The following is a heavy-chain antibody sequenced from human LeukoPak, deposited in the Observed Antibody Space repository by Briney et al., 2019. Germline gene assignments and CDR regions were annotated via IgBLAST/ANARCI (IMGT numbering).Heavy chain of an antibody. CDR1: GGSISTYY. CDR2: ISYRGRT. D-gene: IGHD3-22*01. Sequence: PSETLSLTCTASGGSISTYYWTWIRQPPGKGLEWIGYISYRGRTNYNPSLKSRVTISVDTSKNQFSLRVSSVTAADTAVYYCARDYYYDSSSEDAFDIWGQGTMVTVSP. J-gene: IGHJ3*02. V-gene: IGHV4-59*01. CDR3: ARDYYYDSSSEDAFDI.